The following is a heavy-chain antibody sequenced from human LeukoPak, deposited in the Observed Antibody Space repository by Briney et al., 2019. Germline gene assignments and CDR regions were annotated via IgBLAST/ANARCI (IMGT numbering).Heavy chain of an antibody. J-gene: IGHJ3*02. CDR1: GFTVSSNF. D-gene: IGHD3-22*01. Sequence: GGSLRLSCAASGFTVSSNFMSWVRQAPGKGLEWVSVIYSGGSTYYADSVKGRFTISRDNAKNSLYLQMNSLRAEDTAVYYCARDSAMIVVVIPDAFDIWGQGTMVTVSS. CDR3: ARDSAMIVVVIPDAFDI. V-gene: IGHV3-66*01. CDR2: IYSGGST.